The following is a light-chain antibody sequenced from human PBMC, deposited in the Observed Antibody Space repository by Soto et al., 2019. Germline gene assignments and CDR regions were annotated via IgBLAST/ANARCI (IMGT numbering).Light chain of an antibody. CDR3: MQALQNPYT. CDR2: LGS. CDR1: QSLLHSNGYNY. V-gene: IGKV2-28*01. J-gene: IGKJ2*01. Sequence: DIVMTQSLLSLPVTPGEPASISCRSSQSLLHSNGYNYLDWYLQKPGQSPQLLIYLGSSRSSGVPDRFSGSGSGTEFTLTISRVEAEDVGVYYCMQALQNPYTFGQGTKLEIK.